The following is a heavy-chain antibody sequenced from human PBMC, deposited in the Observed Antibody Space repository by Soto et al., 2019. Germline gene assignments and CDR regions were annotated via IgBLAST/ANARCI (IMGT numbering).Heavy chain of an antibody. CDR2: ISHDGSKI. J-gene: IGHJ4*02. V-gene: IGHV3-30*18. CDR1: GFSFSNYG. D-gene: IGHD3-16*01. CDR3: AKARGSLQQHGRNYLDF. Sequence: QVQLVESGVGVAQPGTSLRLSSAASGFSFSNYGMHWVRKAPGKGLEWVAVISHDGSKIFYADSVKGRLTISRDNSKNTLFVQMNSLRVEDTAVYYCAKARGSLQQHGRNYLDFWGQGVLVTVSS.